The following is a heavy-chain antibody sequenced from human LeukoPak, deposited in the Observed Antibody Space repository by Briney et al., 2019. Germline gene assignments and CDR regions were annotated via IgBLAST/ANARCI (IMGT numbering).Heavy chain of an antibody. D-gene: IGHD6-19*01. V-gene: IGHV4-39*07. CDR1: GGSISSSSYY. CDR3: ARRYSSGWFFDY. J-gene: IGHJ4*02. CDR2: IYYSGST. Sequence: SETLSLTCTVSGGSISSSSYYWGWIRQPPGKGLEWIGSIYYSGSTYYNPSLKSRVTISVDTSKNQFSLKLSSVTAADTAVYYCARRYSSGWFFDYWGQGTLVTVSS.